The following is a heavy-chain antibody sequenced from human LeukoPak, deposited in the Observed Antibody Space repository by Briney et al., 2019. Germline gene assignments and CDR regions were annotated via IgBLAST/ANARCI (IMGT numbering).Heavy chain of an antibody. CDR3: ARANFLYCSSSTCLFDY. Sequence: ASVKVSCKASGYTFTDYYMHWVRQAPGQGFEWMGWINPNDGDTNYAQKFQGRVTMTRDTSISTAHMEVSKLRSDDTAVYYCARANFLYCSSSTCLFDYWGQGTLVTVSS. V-gene: IGHV1-2*02. D-gene: IGHD2-2*01. J-gene: IGHJ4*02. CDR2: INPNDGDT. CDR1: GYTFTDYY.